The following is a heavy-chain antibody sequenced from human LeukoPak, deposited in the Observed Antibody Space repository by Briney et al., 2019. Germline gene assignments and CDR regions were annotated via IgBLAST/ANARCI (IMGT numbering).Heavy chain of an antibody. CDR1: GGSISSSNW. Sequence: SETLSLPCAVSGGSISSSNWWSWVRQPPGKGLEWIGEIYHSGSTNYNPSLKSRVTISVDKSKNQFSLKLSSVTAADTAVYYCARDTYEDGWFDPWGQGTLVTVSS. CDR2: IYHSGST. CDR3: ARDTYEDGWFDP. J-gene: IGHJ5*02. V-gene: IGHV4-4*02. D-gene: IGHD3-22*01.